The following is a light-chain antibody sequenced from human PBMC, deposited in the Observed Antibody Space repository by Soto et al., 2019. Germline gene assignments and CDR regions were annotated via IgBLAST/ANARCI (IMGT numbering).Light chain of an antibody. Sequence: QSVLTQPPSASGTPGQRVTISCSGSRPSIGSNHVYWYQQLPGMAPKHLIYTKNQRPSGVPARFSASKSGTSASLAISGLRSADEADYYCAAWHASLSGVIFGGGTKLTVL. CDR2: TKN. CDR3: AAWHASLSGVI. V-gene: IGLV1-47*02. J-gene: IGLJ2*01. CDR1: RPSIGSNH.